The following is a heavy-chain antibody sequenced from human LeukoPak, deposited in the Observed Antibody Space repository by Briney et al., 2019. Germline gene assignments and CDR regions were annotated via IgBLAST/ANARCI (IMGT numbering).Heavy chain of an antibody. CDR1: GFTFSSYG. CDR3: AKDSHHYYDSSGYYYFDY. J-gene: IGHJ4*02. V-gene: IGHV3-30*18. D-gene: IGHD3-22*01. CDR2: ISYDGSNK. Sequence: GGSLRLSCAASGFTFSSYGMHWVRQAPGKGLEWVAVISYDGSNKYYADSVKGRFTISRDNSKNTLYLQMNSLRAEDTAVYYCAKDSHHYYDSSGYYYFDYWGQGTLVTVSS.